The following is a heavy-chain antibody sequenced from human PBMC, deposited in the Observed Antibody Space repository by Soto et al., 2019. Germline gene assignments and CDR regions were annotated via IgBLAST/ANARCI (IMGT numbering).Heavy chain of an antibody. Sequence: TSETLSLTCTVSGGSISSYYWSWIRQPPGKGLEWFGYIYYSGNTNYNPSLKSRVTISVDTSKNQFSLKLSSVTAADTAVYYCARHRGYCSGGSCPEGYYGMDVWGQGTTVTVSS. J-gene: IGHJ6*02. CDR3: ARHRGYCSGGSCPEGYYGMDV. V-gene: IGHV4-59*08. CDR2: IYYSGNT. D-gene: IGHD2-15*01. CDR1: GGSISSYY.